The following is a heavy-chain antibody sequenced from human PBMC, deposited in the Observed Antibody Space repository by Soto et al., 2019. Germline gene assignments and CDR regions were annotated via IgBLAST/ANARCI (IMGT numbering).Heavy chain of an antibody. V-gene: IGHV3-23*01. Sequence: EVQLLESGGGLVQPGGSLRLSCAASGFTFSSYAMSWVRQAPGKGLEWVSAISGSGGSTYYADSVKGRFTISRDNSKNTLYLQMNSLRAEDTAVYYCASGESGSYSYYYYGMDVWGQGTTVTVSS. D-gene: IGHD1-26*01. J-gene: IGHJ6*02. CDR1: GFTFSSYA. CDR3: ASGESGSYSYYYYGMDV. CDR2: ISGSGGST.